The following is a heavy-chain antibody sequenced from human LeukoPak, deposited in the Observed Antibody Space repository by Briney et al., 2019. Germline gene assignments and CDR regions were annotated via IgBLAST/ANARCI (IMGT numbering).Heavy chain of an antibody. J-gene: IGHJ4*02. CDR1: GGSISSSSYY. CDR3: ARHPGPGYSRVDATDFYY. CDR2: IYYSGST. D-gene: IGHD5-18*01. V-gene: IGHV4-39*01. Sequence: SETLSLTCTVPGGSISSSSYYWGWIRQPPGKGLEWIGSIYYSGSTYYNPSLKSRVTISVDTSKNQFSLKLSSVTAADTAVYYCARHPGPGYSRVDATDFYYWGQGTLVTVSS.